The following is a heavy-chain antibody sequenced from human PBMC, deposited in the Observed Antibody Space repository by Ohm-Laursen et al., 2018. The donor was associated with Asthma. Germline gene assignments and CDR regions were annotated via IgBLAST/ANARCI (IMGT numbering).Heavy chain of an antibody. CDR2: MNPNSGGT. J-gene: IGHJ4*02. D-gene: IGHD3-10*01. V-gene: IGHV1-2*02. Sequence: DSVKVSCKASGYTFTSYDINWVRQATGQGLERMGGMNPNSGGTNYAQKFQGRVTMTRDTSISTAYMELSRLRSDDTAEYYCARDYYGSGSYYNDYLTFDYWGQGTLVTVSS. CDR3: ARDYYGSGSYYNDYLTFDY. CDR1: GYTFTSYD.